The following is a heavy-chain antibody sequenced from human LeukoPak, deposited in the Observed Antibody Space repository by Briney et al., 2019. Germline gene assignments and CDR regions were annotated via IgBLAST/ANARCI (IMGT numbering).Heavy chain of an antibody. Sequence: GESLKISCKGPGYSFTSYWIGWVRQMPGKGLEWMGIIYPGDSDTRYSPSFQGQVTISADKSIRTAYLQWSSLKASDTAIYYCTRHHDYGDYGCFDYWGQGTLVTVSS. J-gene: IGHJ4*02. CDR1: GYSFTSYW. CDR3: TRHHDYGDYGCFDY. D-gene: IGHD4-17*01. V-gene: IGHV5-51*01. CDR2: IYPGDSDT.